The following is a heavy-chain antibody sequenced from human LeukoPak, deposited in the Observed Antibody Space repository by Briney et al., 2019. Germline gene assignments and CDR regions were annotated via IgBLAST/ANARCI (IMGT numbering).Heavy chain of an antibody. D-gene: IGHD6-13*01. Sequence: GGSLRLSCAASGFTFSSYSMNWVRQAPGKGLEWVSSISSSSSYIYYADSVKGRFTISRDNAKNSLYLQMNSLRAEDTAVYYCARDAIAAAGYGTDVWGQGTTVTVSS. CDR1: GFTFSSYS. J-gene: IGHJ6*02. CDR3: ARDAIAAAGYGTDV. CDR2: ISSSSSYI. V-gene: IGHV3-21*01.